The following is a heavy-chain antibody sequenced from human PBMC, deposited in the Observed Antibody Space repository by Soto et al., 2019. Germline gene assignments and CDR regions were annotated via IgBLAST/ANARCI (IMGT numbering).Heavy chain of an antibody. CDR3: AKDYYGSGTYYFDY. CDR1: GFTFSSYA. J-gene: IGHJ4*02. D-gene: IGHD3-10*01. V-gene: IGHV3-23*01. Sequence: GGSLRLSCAASGFTFSSYAMSWVRQAPGKGLEWVSAISGSGGGTYYADSVRGRFTIPRDNSKNTLCLQMNSLRAEDTAVYYCAKDYYGSGTYYFDYWGQGTLVTVSS. CDR2: ISGSGGGT.